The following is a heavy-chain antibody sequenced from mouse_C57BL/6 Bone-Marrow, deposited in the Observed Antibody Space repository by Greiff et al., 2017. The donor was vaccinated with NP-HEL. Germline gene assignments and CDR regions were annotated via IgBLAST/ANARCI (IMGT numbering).Heavy chain of an antibody. V-gene: IGHV1-72*01. D-gene: IGHD1-1*01. CDR1: GYTFTSYW. J-gene: IGHJ3*01. CDR3: ARSFSITTVVAGAWFAY. Sequence: QVQLQQPGAELVKPGASVKLSCKASGYTFTSYWMHWVKQRPGRGLEWIGRIDPNSGGTKYNEKFKSKATLTVDKPSSTAYMQLSSLTSEDSAVYYCARSFSITTVVAGAWFAYWGQGTLVTVSA. CDR2: IDPNSGGT.